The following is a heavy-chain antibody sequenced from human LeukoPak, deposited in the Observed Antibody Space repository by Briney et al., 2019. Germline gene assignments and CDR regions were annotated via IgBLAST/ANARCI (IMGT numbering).Heavy chain of an antibody. J-gene: IGHJ4*02. D-gene: IGHD2-8*01. V-gene: IGHV3-23*01. CDR2: ISGSGDTT. CDR3: ASTLRYCTNGVCSTFFDY. CDR1: GFTFSNYD. Sequence: PGGSLRLSCAASGFTFSNYDMSWVRQAPGKGLDWVSGISGSGDTTYYADSVKGRFTISRDNSKNTLYLRMNSLRAEDTAVYYCASTLRYCTNGVCSTFFDYWGQGTLVTVSS.